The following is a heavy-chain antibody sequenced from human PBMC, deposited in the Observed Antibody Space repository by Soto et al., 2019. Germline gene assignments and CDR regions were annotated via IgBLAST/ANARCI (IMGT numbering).Heavy chain of an antibody. V-gene: IGHV4-34*01. D-gene: IGHD5-12*01. Sequence: QVQLQQWGAGLLKPSETLSLTCAVYGGSFSGYYWSWIRQPPGKGLEWIGEINPSGSTNYNPSLKSRVTISVDTSKNQFSLKLSSVTAANTAVYYCASSGYSGYDAFDYWGQGTLVTVSS. CDR1: GGSFSGYY. CDR3: ASSGYSGYDAFDY. CDR2: INPSGST. J-gene: IGHJ4*02.